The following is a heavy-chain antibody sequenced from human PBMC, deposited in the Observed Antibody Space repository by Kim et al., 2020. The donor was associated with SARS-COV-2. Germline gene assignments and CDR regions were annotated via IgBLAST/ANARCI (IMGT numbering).Heavy chain of an antibody. Sequence: SNPSLKSRVTISVDTSKNQFSLKLSSVTAADTAVYYCARGGSGWYREFDYWGQGTLVTVSS. D-gene: IGHD6-19*01. J-gene: IGHJ4*02. V-gene: IGHV4-34*01. CDR3: ARGGSGWYREFDY.